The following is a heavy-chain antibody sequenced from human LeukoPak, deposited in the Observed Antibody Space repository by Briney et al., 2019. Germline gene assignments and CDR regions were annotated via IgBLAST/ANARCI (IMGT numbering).Heavy chain of an antibody. Sequence: SETLSLTCAVYGGSFSGYYWSWIRQPPGRGLEWIGEINHSGSTNYNPSLKSRVTISVDTSKNQFSLKLSSVTAADTAVYYCARVAGSSSLDYWGQGTLVTVSS. CDR3: ARVAGSSSLDY. D-gene: IGHD6-6*01. CDR1: GGSFSGYY. CDR2: INHSGST. J-gene: IGHJ4*02. V-gene: IGHV4-34*01.